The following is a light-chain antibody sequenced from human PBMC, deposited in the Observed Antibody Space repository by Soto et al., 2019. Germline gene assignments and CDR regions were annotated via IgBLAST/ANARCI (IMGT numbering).Light chain of an antibody. J-gene: IGKJ2*01. CDR2: GAS. CDR1: QNVDGRY. Sequence: ESVLTQSPGTLSLSPGERATLSCRASQNVDGRYLAWYQQKPGQAPRLLIYGASSRATGIPDRFSGSGSGTDFTLTTSRLEPEDFAVYYCQQYDNSYTFGQGTKLEIK. CDR3: QQYDNSYT. V-gene: IGKV3-20*01.